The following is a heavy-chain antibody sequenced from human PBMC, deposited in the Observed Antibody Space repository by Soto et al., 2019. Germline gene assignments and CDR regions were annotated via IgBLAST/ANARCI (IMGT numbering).Heavy chain of an antibody. CDR2: ISAYNGNT. D-gene: IGHD4-17*01. CDR3: ARGTTVATGNY. V-gene: IGHV1-18*01. J-gene: IGHJ4*02. Sequence: QVQLVQSGAEVKKPGASVKVSCKASGYTFTSYGFSWVRQAPGQGLEWMGWISAYNGNTNYAQKLQGRVTMTTDTSTSTGYTELRSLRSDDTVVYYWARGTTVATGNYWGQGTLVTVSS. CDR1: GYTFTSYG.